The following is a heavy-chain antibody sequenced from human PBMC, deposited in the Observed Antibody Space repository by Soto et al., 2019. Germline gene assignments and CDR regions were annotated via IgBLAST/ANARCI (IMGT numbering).Heavy chain of an antibody. J-gene: IGHJ4*02. CDR2: IWYDGSNK. CDR3: ARGGEWLVQLSLVDY. Sequence: QVQLVESGGGVVQPGRSLRLSCAASGFTFSSYGMHWVRQAPGKGLEWVAVIWYDGSNKYYADSVKGRFTISRDNSKNTLYLQMNSLRAEDTAVYYCARGGEWLVQLSLVDYWGQGTLVTVSS. CDR1: GFTFSSYG. D-gene: IGHD6-19*01. V-gene: IGHV3-33*01.